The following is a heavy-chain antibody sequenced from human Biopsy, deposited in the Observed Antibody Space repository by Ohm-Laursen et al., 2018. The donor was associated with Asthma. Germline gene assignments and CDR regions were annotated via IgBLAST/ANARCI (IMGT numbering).Heavy chain of an antibody. CDR3: AREGVAGTHIED. J-gene: IGHJ4*02. Sequence: SSLRLSCAASGFVFRSHAMHWVRQVPGKGLEWVANIKHDGSEKNHVDSLKGRFTISRDNSKNTLSLQMNSLTAEDTAVYYCAREGVAGTHIEDWGQGTLVTVSS. CDR1: GFVFRSHA. D-gene: IGHD6-19*01. V-gene: IGHV3-30*03. CDR2: IKHDGSEK.